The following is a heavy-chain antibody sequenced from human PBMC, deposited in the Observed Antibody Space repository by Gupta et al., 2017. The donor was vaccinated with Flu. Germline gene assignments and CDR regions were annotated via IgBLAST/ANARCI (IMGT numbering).Heavy chain of an antibody. D-gene: IGHD5-12*01. Sequence: QVTLTESGPALIKPTQTLTLTCSLSGFSLSTYGISMTWIRQPPGKGLEWLGLIDGDDDTYYTSSLKTRLTISKDTSKNQVVLTVTNMGPEDTATYFCARATDGEYSYLDYWGQGILVTVSS. V-gene: IGHV2-70*01. CDR3: ARATDGEYSYLDY. CDR1: GFSLSTYGIS. J-gene: IGHJ4*02. CDR2: IDGDDDT.